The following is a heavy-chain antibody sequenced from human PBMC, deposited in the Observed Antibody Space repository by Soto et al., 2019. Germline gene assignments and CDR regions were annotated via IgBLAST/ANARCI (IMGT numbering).Heavy chain of an antibody. Sequence: VQLLESGGGLIQPGGSLRLSCAASGFTFSYGIHWLRQAPGKGLEWVAYISYDSSNKFYGDSVKGRFTISRDNSKNTPFLQMNSLRAEDTAVYYCAKLVIGYCSGNTCHYYWGQGTLVPVSS. V-gene: IGHV3-30*18. J-gene: IGHJ4*02. CDR3: AKLVIGYCSGNTCHYY. D-gene: IGHD2-15*01. CDR2: ISYDSSNK. CDR1: GFTFSYG.